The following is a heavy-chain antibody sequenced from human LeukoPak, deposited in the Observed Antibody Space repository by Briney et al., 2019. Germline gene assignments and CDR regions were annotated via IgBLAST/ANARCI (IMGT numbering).Heavy chain of an antibody. CDR3: AREPSIAARPFDY. CDR1: GFTFSSYS. V-gene: IGHV3-48*04. Sequence: AGGSLRLSCAASGFTFSSYSMNWVRQAPGKCLEWVSYISSSSSTIYYADSVKGRFTISRDNAKNSLYLQMNSLRAEDTAVYYCAREPSIAARPFDYWGQGTLVTVSS. D-gene: IGHD6-6*01. CDR2: ISSSSSTI. J-gene: IGHJ4*02.